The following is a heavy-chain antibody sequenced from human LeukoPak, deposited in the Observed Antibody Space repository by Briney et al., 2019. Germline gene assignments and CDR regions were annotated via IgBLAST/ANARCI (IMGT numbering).Heavy chain of an antibody. Sequence: SQTLSLTCAVYGRSFSDYSWSWFRQPPGQGLVWIGEISHDGSTNYNPSLKSRVTMSLDTSKTQFSLKLRSVIAADTAVYYCAREEPQLYGGNAPNWFDPWGQGTLVTVSS. D-gene: IGHD4-23*01. V-gene: IGHV4-34*09. J-gene: IGHJ5*02. CDR1: GRSFSDYS. CDR3: AREEPQLYGGNAPNWFDP. CDR2: ISHDGST.